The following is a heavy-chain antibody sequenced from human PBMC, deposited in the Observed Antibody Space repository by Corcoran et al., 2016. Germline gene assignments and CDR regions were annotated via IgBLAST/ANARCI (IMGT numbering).Heavy chain of an antibody. D-gene: IGHD1-1*01. CDR1: GFSLSTSGMC. Sequence: QVTLRESGPALVKPTQTLTLTCTFSGFSLSTSGMCVSWIRQPPGNALEWLARIDWDDDKYYSTSLKTRLTIAKDTSKNQEVLTITNMDPVDTATYYCARGTRGGAGPFDYWGQGTLVTVSS. V-gene: IGHV2-70*15. CDR2: IDWDDDK. J-gene: IGHJ4*02. CDR3: ARGTRGGAGPFDY.